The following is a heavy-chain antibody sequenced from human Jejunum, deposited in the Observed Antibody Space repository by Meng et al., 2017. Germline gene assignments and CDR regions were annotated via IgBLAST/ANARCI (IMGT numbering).Heavy chain of an antibody. CDR2: IKPDGVNI. CDR3: ARDNDWVVWDN. D-gene: IGHD1-1*01. Sequence: VQLGGAGGGLVQPGGSLRLSCVASGFTFSTYSMHWVHQAPGKGLVWVSQIKPDGVNIAYADFVKGRFTISRDNAKNTLYLEMNSLRAEDTAVYYCARDNDWVVWDNWGQGTLVTVSS. J-gene: IGHJ4*02. V-gene: IGHV3-74*01. CDR1: GFTFSTYS.